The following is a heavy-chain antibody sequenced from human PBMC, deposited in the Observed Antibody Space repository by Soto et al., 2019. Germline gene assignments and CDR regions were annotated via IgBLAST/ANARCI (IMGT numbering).Heavy chain of an antibody. V-gene: IGHV3-23*01. Sequence: GESLKISCAASGFTFSSYAMSWVRQAPGKGLEWVSAISGSGGSTYYADSVKGRFTISRDNSKNTLYLQMNSLRAEDTAVYYCAKGARGGYDSSGYYYWGQGTLVTVSS. CDR1: GFTFSSYA. CDR3: AKGARGGYDSSGYYY. D-gene: IGHD3-22*01. J-gene: IGHJ4*02. CDR2: ISGSGGST.